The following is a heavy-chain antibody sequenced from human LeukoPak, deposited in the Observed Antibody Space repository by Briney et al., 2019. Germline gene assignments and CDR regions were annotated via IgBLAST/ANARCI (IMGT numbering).Heavy chain of an antibody. CDR1: GGSFSGYY. Sequence: SLETLSLTCAVYGGSFSGYYWSWIRQPPGKGLEWIGEINHSGSTNYNPSLKSRVTISVDTSKNQFSLKLSSVTAADTAVYYCARVRRVGSSLRFDYWGQGTLVTVSS. J-gene: IGHJ4*02. V-gene: IGHV4-34*01. CDR2: INHSGST. D-gene: IGHD6-13*01. CDR3: ARVRRVGSSLRFDY.